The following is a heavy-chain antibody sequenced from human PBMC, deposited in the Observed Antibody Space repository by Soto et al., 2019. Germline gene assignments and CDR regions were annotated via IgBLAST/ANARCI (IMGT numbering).Heavy chain of an antibody. CDR2: IYYSGIT. Sequence: SETLSLTCTVSGGSISSMNHYWGWIRQPPGKGLEWIASIYYSGITHYNPSLKSRVTISVDTSKNQFSLKLSSVTAADTAVYYCARRGDILAGWFDPWGQGTLVTVS. CDR1: GGSISSMNHY. V-gene: IGHV4-39*01. J-gene: IGHJ5*02. CDR3: ARRGDILAGWFDP.